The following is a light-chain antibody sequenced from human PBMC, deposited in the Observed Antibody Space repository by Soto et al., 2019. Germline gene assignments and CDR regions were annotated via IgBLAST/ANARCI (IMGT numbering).Light chain of an antibody. CDR3: QHYRISPREVT. V-gene: IGKV3-20*01. J-gene: IGKJ2*01. Sequence: EIVLTQSAGTLSLSPGERATLSCRTSQSVSARHLAWYQQTPGQAPRLLLYHASTRATGVPDRFSGSGSETDFTLTISRLEPEDFALYYCQHYRISPREVTFGQGTKLEI. CDR2: HAS. CDR1: QSVSARH.